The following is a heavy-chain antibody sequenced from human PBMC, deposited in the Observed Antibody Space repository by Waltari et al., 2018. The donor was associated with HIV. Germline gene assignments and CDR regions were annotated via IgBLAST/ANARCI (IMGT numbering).Heavy chain of an antibody. J-gene: IGHJ4*02. D-gene: IGHD3-22*01. CDR3: ARGGYYYDISGYYHY. CDR2: IWYEGDKK. CDR1: GFTFSNFA. V-gene: IGHV3-33*01. Sequence: QVQLVESGGGVVQPGRSLRLSCAASGFTFSNFAMHWVRQAPGKGLEWVAVIWYEGDKKYYADSVKGRFTISRDNSKNTLYLQMNSLRVEDTAVYYCARGGYYYDISGYYHYWGQGTLVTVSS.